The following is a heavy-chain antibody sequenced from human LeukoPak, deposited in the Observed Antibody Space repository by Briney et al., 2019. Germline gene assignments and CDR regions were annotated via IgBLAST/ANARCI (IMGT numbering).Heavy chain of an antibody. J-gene: IGHJ4*02. Sequence: ASVKVSCKASGYTFTGYYMHWVRQAPGQGLEWMGRINPNSGGTNYAQKFQGRVTMTRDTSISTAYMELSRLRSDDTAVYYCARDNRDGYNLAYWGLGTLVTVSS. CDR1: GYTFTGYY. V-gene: IGHV1-2*06. CDR2: INPNSGGT. CDR3: ARDNRDGYNLAY. D-gene: IGHD5-24*01.